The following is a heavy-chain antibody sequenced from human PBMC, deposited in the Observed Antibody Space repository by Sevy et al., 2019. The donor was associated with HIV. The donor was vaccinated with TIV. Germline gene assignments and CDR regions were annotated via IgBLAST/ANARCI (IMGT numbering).Heavy chain of an antibody. J-gene: IGHJ4*02. CDR1: GFTLDSYW. CDR3: VRAIGAAGSY. Sequence: GGSLRLSCVASGFTLDSYWMSWVRQTPGKGLEWVANVKQDGSVKYYVDSVKGRFTISRDNARNSVYLQMNSLRAEDAALYYCVRAIGAAGSYWGLGTLVTVSS. V-gene: IGHV3-7*01. D-gene: IGHD6-13*01. CDR2: VKQDGSVK.